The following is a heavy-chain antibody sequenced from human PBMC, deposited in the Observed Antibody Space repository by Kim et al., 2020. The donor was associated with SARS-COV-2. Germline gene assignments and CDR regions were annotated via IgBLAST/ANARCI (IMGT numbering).Heavy chain of an antibody. CDR2: INHSGST. Sequence: SETLSLTCAVYGGSFGGYYWSWIRQPPGKGLEWIGEINHSGSTNYNPSLKSRVTISVDTSKNQFSLKLSSVTAADTAVYYCASASGSYSLVWGQGTMVTVSS. CDR1: GGSFGGYY. D-gene: IGHD1-26*01. V-gene: IGHV4-34*01. J-gene: IGHJ3*01. CDR3: ASASGSYSLV.